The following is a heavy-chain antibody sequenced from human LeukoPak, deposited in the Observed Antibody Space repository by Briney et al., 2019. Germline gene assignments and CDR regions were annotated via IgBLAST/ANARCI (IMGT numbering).Heavy chain of an antibody. D-gene: IGHD2-21*02. CDR2: INWNGGST. Sequence: GGSLRLSCAASGFTFDDYGMSWVRQAPGKGLEWVSGINWNGGSTGYADSVKGRFTISRDNAKNSLYLQMNSLRAEDTAVYYCARASYCGGDCPWGIFDYWGQGTLVTVSS. CDR3: ARASYCGGDCPWGIFDY. J-gene: IGHJ4*02. V-gene: IGHV3-20*04. CDR1: GFTFDDYG.